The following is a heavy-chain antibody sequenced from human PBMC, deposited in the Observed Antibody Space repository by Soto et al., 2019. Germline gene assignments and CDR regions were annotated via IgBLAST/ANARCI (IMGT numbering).Heavy chain of an antibody. CDR2: IYYSGST. V-gene: IGHV4-59*01. CDR3: ARVNYYYGMDV. J-gene: IGHJ6*02. CDR1: GGSISSYY. Sequence: PSETLSLTCTVSGGSISSYYWSWIRQPPGKGLEWIGYIYYSGSTNYNPSLKSRVTISVDTSKNQFSLKLSYVTAADTAVYYCARVNYYYGMDVWGQGTTVTVSS.